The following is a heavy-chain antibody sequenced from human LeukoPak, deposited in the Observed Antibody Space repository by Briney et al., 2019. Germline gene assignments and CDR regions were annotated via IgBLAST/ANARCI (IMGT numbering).Heavy chain of an antibody. V-gene: IGHV3-23*01. CDR1: GFTFSTYA. J-gene: IGHJ4*02. Sequence: GGSLRLSCAASSGFTFSTYAMGWVRQAPGKGLELVSTISGGGDSTYYAVSVKGRFPVSRDIFKNTLYLQMTSLRAEDTAVYYCAARPPIVVAGPFDYWGQGTLVTVSS. CDR3: AARPPIVVAGPFDY. CDR2: ISGGGDST. D-gene: IGHD6-19*01.